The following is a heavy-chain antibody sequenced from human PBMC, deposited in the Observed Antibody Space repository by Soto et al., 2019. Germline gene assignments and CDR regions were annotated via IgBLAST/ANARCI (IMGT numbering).Heavy chain of an antibody. CDR1: GFTFRNYW. Sequence: PGGSLRLSRAASGFTFRNYWVHWVRQAPGKGLVWVSRVTSDGSSTNYADSVKGRFTISRDNAKNTLYLQMNSLRAEDTAVYYCVRDNWNSYWGQGTLVTVSS. D-gene: IGHD1-1*01. V-gene: IGHV3-74*01. CDR2: VTSDGSST. J-gene: IGHJ4*02. CDR3: VRDNWNSY.